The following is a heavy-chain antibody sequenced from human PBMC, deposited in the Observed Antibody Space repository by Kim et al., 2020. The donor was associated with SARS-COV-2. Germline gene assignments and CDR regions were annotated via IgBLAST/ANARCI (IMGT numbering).Heavy chain of an antibody. J-gene: IGHJ4*02. CDR1: GFTFSSYS. D-gene: IGHD3-3*01. CDR2: ISSSSSYI. V-gene: IGHV3-21*01. Sequence: GGSLRLSCAASGFTFSSYSMNWVRQAPGKGLEWVSSISSSSSYIYYADSVKGRFTISRDNAKNSLYLQMNSLRAEDTAVYYCARDVTGELITIFGVVRRSDYWGQGTLVTVSS. CDR3: ARDVTGELITIFGVVRRSDY.